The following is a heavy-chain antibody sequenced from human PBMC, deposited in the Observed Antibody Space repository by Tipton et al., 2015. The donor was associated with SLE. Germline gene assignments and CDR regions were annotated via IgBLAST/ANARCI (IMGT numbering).Heavy chain of an antibody. CDR2: IYYSGST. V-gene: IGHV4-59*01. CDR3: AMQQLRDYYYYRLDV. CDR1: GGSINTYY. D-gene: IGHD5-18*01. J-gene: IGHJ6*02. Sequence: GLVKPSETLSLTCTVSGGSINTYYWSCIRQSPGKGLEWIGYIYYSGSTNYNPSLKSRVTISVDTSKNQFSLKVSSVTAADTAVYYCAMQQLRDYYYYRLDVWGQGTTVTVSS.